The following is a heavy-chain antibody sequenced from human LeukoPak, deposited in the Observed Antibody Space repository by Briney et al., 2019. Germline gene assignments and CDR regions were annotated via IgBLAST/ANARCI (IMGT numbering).Heavy chain of an antibody. CDR2: ISSSSSYI. Sequence: GGSLRLSCAASGFTFSSYSMNWVRQAPGKGLEWVSSISSSSSYIYYADSVKGRFTISRDNAKNSLYLQMNSLRAEDTAVYCCARDLKSVFDAFDIWGQGTMVTVSS. J-gene: IGHJ3*02. CDR3: ARDLKSVFDAFDI. CDR1: GFTFSSYS. V-gene: IGHV3-21*01.